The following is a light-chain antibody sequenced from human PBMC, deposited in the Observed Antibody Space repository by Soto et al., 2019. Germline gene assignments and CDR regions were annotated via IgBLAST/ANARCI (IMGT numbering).Light chain of an antibody. CDR3: QQSYSAPVA. V-gene: IGKV1-39*01. CDR2: AAS. Sequence: DIQMTQSPSSLSASVGDRVTMTCRASQTIDTHLNWYQQKPGKAPELLIYAASSLWRGVPSRFSGSGSGTDFVLTISSLQPEDFATYYCQQSYSAPVAFGQGTRVEVK. J-gene: IGKJ1*01. CDR1: QTIDTH.